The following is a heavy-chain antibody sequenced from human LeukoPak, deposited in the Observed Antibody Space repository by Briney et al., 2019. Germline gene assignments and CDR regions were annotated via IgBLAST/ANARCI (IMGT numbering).Heavy chain of an antibody. CDR2: IKQDGSEK. Sequence: PGGSLRLSCAASGFTFSSYWMGWVRQAPGKGLEWVANIKQDGSEKYYVDSVKGRFTISRDNAKNSLYLQMNSLRAEDTAVYYCARDRSRWYFDLWGRGTLVTVSS. V-gene: IGHV3-7*01. CDR3: ARDRSRWYFDL. D-gene: IGHD3-10*01. CDR1: GFTFSSYW. J-gene: IGHJ2*01.